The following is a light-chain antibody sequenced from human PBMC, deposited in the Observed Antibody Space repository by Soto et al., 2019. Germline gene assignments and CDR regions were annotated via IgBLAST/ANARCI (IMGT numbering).Light chain of an antibody. CDR3: QQYNNYDMLS. CDR2: GAS. Sequence: DIQMTQSPSTLSASVGDRDTITCRASQGISKWLAWYQQKPGKAPKLLIYGASSLENGVPSRFSGSRSGTEFTLPIISMQPDDFATYFCQQYNNYDMLSFGQGTKVEIK. V-gene: IGKV1-5*01. CDR1: QGISKW. J-gene: IGKJ1*01.